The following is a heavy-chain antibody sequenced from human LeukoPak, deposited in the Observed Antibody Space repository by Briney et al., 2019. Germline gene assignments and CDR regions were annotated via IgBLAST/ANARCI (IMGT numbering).Heavy chain of an antibody. CDR2: MNPNSGNT. Sequence: ASVKVSCKASGYTFSIYRINWVRQAPGQGLEWMGWMNPNSGNTGYAQKFQGRVTITRNTSISTAYMELSSLRSEDTAVYYCARLPSSGYPLGENDYWGQGTLVTVSS. J-gene: IGHJ4*02. V-gene: IGHV1-8*03. D-gene: IGHD3-22*01. CDR1: GYTFSIYR. CDR3: ARLPSSGYPLGENDY.